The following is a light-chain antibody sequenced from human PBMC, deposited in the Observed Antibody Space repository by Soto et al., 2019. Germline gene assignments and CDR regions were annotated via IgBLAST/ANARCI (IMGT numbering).Light chain of an antibody. CDR1: NIVSSSY. CDR3: QQFVSSHS. J-gene: IGKJ4*01. CDR2: GAF. Sequence: FSHTPNPLSLSPVEKSPLSGASNIVSSSYFAWYQQRPGQAPRLLIYGAFSRAAGVPDRFSGGGSGTDSTLTISRLETEDFAVYYCQQFVSSHSFGGGTKVDI. V-gene: IGKV3-20*01.